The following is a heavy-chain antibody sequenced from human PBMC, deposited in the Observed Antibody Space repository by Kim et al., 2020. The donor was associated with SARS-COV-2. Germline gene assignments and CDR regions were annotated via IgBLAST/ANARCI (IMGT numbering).Heavy chain of an antibody. D-gene: IGHD6-19*01. Sequence: IYYADSVKGRFTISRDNAKNSLYLQMNSLRAEDTAVYYCARDNRVAGKDYWGQGTLVTVSS. CDR2: I. V-gene: IGHV3-11*01. CDR3: ARDNRVAGKDY. J-gene: IGHJ4*02.